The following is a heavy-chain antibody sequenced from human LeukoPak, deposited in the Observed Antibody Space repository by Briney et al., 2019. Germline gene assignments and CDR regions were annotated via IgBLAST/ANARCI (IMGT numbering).Heavy chain of an antibody. CDR3: ARSSGVAALGWFDP. CDR2: ISGYNGNT. D-gene: IGHD6-25*01. Sequence: AASVKVSCKASGYTFTTYGMSWVRQAPGQGLEWMGWISGYNGNTNYAQKLQGRVTMTTDTSTSTAYMELRSLRSDDTAVYYCARSSGVAALGWFDPWGQGTLVTVSS. J-gene: IGHJ5*02. V-gene: IGHV1-18*04. CDR1: GYTFTTYG.